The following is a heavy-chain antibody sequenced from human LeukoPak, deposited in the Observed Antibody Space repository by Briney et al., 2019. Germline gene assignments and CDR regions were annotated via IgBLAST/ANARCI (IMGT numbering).Heavy chain of an antibody. CDR1: GSTFYNYD. V-gene: IGHV3-13*01. CDR3: ARDRRADYGRNDDAFDI. Sequence: GGSLRLSCAASGSTFYNYDMHWVRQAPGKGLEWVSHIGTGTDTHYSGSVRGRFTISRENAKNSLYLHMNSLRAGDTAIYYCARDRRADYGRNDDAFDIWGQGTMVTV. CDR2: IGTGTDT. J-gene: IGHJ3*02. D-gene: IGHD4-17*01.